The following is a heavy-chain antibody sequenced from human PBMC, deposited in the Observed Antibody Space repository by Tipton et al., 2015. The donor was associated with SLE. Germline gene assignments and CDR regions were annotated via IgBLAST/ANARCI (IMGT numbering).Heavy chain of an antibody. V-gene: IGHV6-1*01. CDR3: ARFPYYYDSSGYYYDY. CDR2: TYYRSKWYN. J-gene: IGHJ4*02. Sequence: GLVKPSQTLSLTCAISGDSVSSNSAAWNWIRQSPSRGLEWLGRTYYRSKWYNDYAVSVKSRITINPDTSKNQFSLQLNSVTPEDTAVYYCARFPYYYDSSGYYYDYWGQGTLVTVSS. D-gene: IGHD3-22*01. CDR1: GDSVSSNSAA.